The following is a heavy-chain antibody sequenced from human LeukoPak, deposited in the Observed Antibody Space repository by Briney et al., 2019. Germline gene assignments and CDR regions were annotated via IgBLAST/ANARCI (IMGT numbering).Heavy chain of an antibody. V-gene: IGHV1-2*02. CDR3: ARGQGWWELPTGVDP. D-gene: IGHD1-26*01. CDR2: INPNSGGT. CDR1: GYTFTGYY. Sequence: GASVKVSCKASGYTFTGYYMHWVRQAPGQGLEWMGWINPNSGGTNYAQKFQGRVTMTRDTSISTAYMELSRLRSDDTAVYYCARGQGWWELPTGVDPWGQGTLVTVSS. J-gene: IGHJ5*02.